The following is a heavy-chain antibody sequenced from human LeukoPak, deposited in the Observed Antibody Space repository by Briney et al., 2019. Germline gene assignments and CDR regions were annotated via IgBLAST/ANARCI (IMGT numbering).Heavy chain of an antibody. CDR2: INHSGST. D-gene: IGHD5-18*01. CDR1: GGSFSSYY. J-gene: IGHJ4*02. CDR3: ARAVGGYGYPPNY. V-gene: IGHV4-34*01. Sequence: SETLSLTCAVYGGSFSSYYWSWIRQPPGKGLEWIGEINHSGSTNYNPSLKSRVTISVDTSKNQFSLKLSSVTAADTAVYYCARAVGGYGYPPNYWGQGTLVIVSS.